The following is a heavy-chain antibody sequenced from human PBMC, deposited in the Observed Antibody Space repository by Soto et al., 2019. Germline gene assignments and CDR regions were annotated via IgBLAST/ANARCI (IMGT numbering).Heavy chain of an antibody. D-gene: IGHD1-7*01. CDR1: GYSFTTYW. J-gene: IGHJ3*01. CDR3: ARRASGELIYEAFDF. V-gene: IGHV5-51*01. CDR2: IYPADSDT. Sequence: GESLKISWKCSGYSFTTYWHGWVRQMPGKALEWMGIIYPADSDTRYSPSSQGQVTISGNKSISTAYQQWSSLKASDTAMYYCARRASGELIYEAFDFWAQGTMVTV.